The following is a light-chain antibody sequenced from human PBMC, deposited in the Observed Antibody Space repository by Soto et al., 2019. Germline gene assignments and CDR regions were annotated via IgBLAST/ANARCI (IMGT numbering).Light chain of an antibody. CDR2: DAS. CDR3: QQYKSWPT. V-gene: IGKV3-15*01. Sequence: ENVMTQSPATLSVSPGERATLSCRASQSVSRNVAWYQQKPGQAPRLLIYDASTRATGIPARFSGSGSGADFTLTINSLQSEDFAVYYCQQYKSWPTFGQGTKV. CDR1: QSVSRN. J-gene: IGKJ1*01.